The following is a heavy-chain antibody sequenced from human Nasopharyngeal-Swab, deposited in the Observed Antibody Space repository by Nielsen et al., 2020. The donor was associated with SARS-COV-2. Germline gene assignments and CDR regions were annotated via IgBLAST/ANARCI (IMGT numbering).Heavy chain of an antibody. Sequence: GESLKISCQGSGCSFTSYWIAWVRQMPGKGLEWMGIIYPGDSTLRYSPSFQGHVTISADRSISTAYLQWSSLRASDTAMYYCTRGSVVIREDNWFDPWGQGTLVTVSS. D-gene: IGHD3-10*01. CDR1: GCSFTSYW. V-gene: IGHV5-51*01. CDR3: TRGSVVIREDNWFDP. CDR2: IYPGDSTL. J-gene: IGHJ5*02.